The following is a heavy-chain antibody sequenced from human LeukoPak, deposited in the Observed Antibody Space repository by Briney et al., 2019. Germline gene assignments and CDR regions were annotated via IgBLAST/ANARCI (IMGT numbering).Heavy chain of an antibody. CDR2: INQDGSQT. Sequence: GGSLRLSCSASGFAFSDYWMSWVRQAPGKGLEWLANINQDGSQTSYVDSVRGRFTASRDNAKNSLYLQMNSLRADDTAVYYCARDSSARYCGYDWVFWGRGTLVTVSS. J-gene: IGHJ4*02. CDR3: ARDSSARYCGYDWVF. CDR1: GFAFSDYW. V-gene: IGHV3-7*01. D-gene: IGHD5-12*01.